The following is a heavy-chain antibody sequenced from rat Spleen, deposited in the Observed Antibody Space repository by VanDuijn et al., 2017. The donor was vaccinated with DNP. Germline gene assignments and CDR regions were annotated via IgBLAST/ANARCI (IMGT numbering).Heavy chain of an antibody. V-gene: IGHV2-32*01. J-gene: IGHJ2*01. CDR1: GFSFTSYP. CDR2: MRSDGDT. Sequence: QVQLKESGPGLVQPSQTLSLTCPVSGFSFTSYPVHWVRQPPGKGLEWMGVMRSDGDTSYNSALKSRLSISRDTSKGQVFLKMNSLQTEDTATYYCVRDPYNSGFDYWGQGVMVTVSS. D-gene: IGHD4-3*01. CDR3: VRDPYNSGFDY.